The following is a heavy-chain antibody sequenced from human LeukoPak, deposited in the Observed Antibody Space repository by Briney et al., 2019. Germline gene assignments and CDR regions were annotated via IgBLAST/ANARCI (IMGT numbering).Heavy chain of an antibody. V-gene: IGHV4-34*01. CDR3: AREGRSAYFDY. J-gene: IGHJ4*02. CDR2: INHSGST. D-gene: IGHD1-26*01. CDR1: GGSFSGYY. Sequence: SETLSLACAVYGGSFSGYYWSWIRQPPGKGLEWIGEINHSGSTNYNPSLKSRVTISVDTSKNQFSLKLSSVTVADTAVYYCAREGRSAYFDYWGQGTLVTVSS.